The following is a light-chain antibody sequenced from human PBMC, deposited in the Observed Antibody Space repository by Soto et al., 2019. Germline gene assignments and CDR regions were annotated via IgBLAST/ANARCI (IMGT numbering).Light chain of an antibody. CDR3: SSYTSSNTLV. V-gene: IGLV2-14*01. CDR1: RRDVGGYNY. Sequence: QSALTQPASVSGSPGQSITISCTGTRRDVGGYNYVSWYQQHPGKAPKLMIYDVNNRPSGVSNRFSGSKSGNTASLTISGLQAEDEADYYCSSYTSSNTLVFGTGTKVTVL. CDR2: DVN. J-gene: IGLJ1*01.